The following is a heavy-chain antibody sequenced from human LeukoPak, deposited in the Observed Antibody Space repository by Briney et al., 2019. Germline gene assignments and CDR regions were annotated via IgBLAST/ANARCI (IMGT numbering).Heavy chain of an antibody. CDR2: MNPNSGNT. D-gene: IGHD2-2*01. J-gene: IGHJ4*02. V-gene: IGHV1-8*01. Sequence: GASVKVSCKASGYTFTSYDINWVRQATGQGLEWMGWMNPNSGNTGYAQKFQGRVTMTRNTSISTAYMELSSLRSEDTAVYYCARDGPIVVVPAASNFDYWSQGTLVTVSS. CDR1: GYTFTSYD. CDR3: ARDGPIVVVPAASNFDY.